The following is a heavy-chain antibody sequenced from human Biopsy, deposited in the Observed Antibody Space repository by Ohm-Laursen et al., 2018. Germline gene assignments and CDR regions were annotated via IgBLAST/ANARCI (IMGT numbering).Heavy chain of an antibody. J-gene: IGHJ4*02. CDR2: TNNNGGRT. Sequence: SLRLSCTASGFTFSSYAMSWVRQSPGKGLEWVSSTNNNGGRTYYTDSVKGRFTISRDNSKNTLYLQMSSLRAEDTAVYYCAREPSGVATIGRGQGTLVTVSS. V-gene: IGHV3-23*01. D-gene: IGHD5-24*01. CDR3: AREPSGVATIG. CDR1: GFTFSSYA.